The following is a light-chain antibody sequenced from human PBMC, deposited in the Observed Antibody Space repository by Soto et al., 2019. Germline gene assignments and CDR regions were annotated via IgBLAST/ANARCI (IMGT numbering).Light chain of an antibody. J-gene: IGKJ2*01. CDR3: QQRFNWPRFT. Sequence: EIVLTQSPATLSLSPGERATLSCRASQSVSSYLAWYQQKPGQAPRLLIYDASNRATGIPARFSGGGSGTELTLTISSLEPEDFAVNYCQQRFNWPRFTFGHGTKLEIK. V-gene: IGKV3-11*01. CDR1: QSVSSY. CDR2: DAS.